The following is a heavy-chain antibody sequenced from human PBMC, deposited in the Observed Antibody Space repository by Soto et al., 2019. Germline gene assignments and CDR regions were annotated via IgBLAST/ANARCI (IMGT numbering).Heavy chain of an antibody. CDR3: ARGSGNYDFWRGLYGNNYYMDV. CDR1: GGSFSGYY. CDR2: INRSGST. D-gene: IGHD3-3*01. J-gene: IGHJ6*03. V-gene: IGHV4-34*01. Sequence: SETLSLTCAVYGGSFSGYYWSWIRQPPGKGLEWIGEINRSGSTNYSPSLKSRVTISVDTSKNQFSLKLSSVTAADTAVYHCARGSGNYDFWRGLYGNNYYMDVWDKGTTVTVSS.